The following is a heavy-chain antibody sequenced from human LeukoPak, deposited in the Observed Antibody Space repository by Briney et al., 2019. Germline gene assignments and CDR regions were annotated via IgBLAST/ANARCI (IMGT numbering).Heavy chain of an antibody. CDR3: ASEWADCGSGSYYRRDYFDY. CDR2: ISSSSSYI. V-gene: IGHV3-21*01. CDR1: GFTFSSYS. D-gene: IGHD3-10*01. J-gene: IGHJ4*02. Sequence: GGSLRLSCAASGFTFSSYSMNWVRQAPGKGLEWVSSISSSSSYIYYADSVKGRFTISRDNAKNSLYLQMNSLRAEDTAVYYCASEWADCGSGSYYRRDYFDYWGQGTLVTVSS.